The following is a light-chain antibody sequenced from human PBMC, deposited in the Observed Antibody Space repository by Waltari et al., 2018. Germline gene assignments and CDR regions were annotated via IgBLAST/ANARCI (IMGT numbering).Light chain of an antibody. Sequence: SVVLTQPPSVSVAQGKTARITCGGNNNGSKSVHGYQPKPGQAPVLVIDYDNDRPSGLPERFSGSNSGNTATLTITRVEAGDEAAYYCQLWDSSSDHVLFGGGTKLTVL. CDR2: YDN. CDR3: QLWDSSSDHVL. J-gene: IGLJ2*01. V-gene: IGLV3-21*04. CDR1: NNGSKS.